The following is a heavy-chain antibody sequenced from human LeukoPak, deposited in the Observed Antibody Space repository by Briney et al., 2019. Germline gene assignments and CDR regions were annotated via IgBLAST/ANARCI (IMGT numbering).Heavy chain of an antibody. CDR2: FDPEDGET. CDR1: GYTLTELS. CDR3: ATDTSMITFGGVNIFDY. D-gene: IGHD3-16*01. V-gene: IGHV1-24*01. J-gene: IGHJ4*02. Sequence: VASVKVSCKVSGYTLTELSMHWVRQAPGKGLEWMGGFDPEDGETIYAQKFQGRVTMTEETSTDTAYMELSSLRSEDTAVYYCATDTSMITFGGVNIFDYWGQGTLVTVSS.